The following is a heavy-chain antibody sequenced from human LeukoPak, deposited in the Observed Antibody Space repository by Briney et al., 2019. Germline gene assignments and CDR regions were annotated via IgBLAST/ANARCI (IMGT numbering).Heavy chain of an antibody. J-gene: IGHJ4*02. CDR2: IYYSGST. Sequence: PSETLSLTCTVSGGSISTYYWSWIRQPPGRGLEWIGYIYYSGSTNYNPSLNSRVTISVDTSKNQFSLKLSSVTAADTAVYYCARARGYSSSPPGYWGQGTLVTVSS. CDR3: ARARGYSSSPPGY. D-gene: IGHD6-6*01. V-gene: IGHV4-59*12. CDR1: GGSISTYY.